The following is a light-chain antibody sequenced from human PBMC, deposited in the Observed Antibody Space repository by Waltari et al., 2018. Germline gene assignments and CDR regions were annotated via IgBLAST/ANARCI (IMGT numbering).Light chain of an antibody. CDR2: GNS. J-gene: IGLJ3*02. Sequence: QSVLTQPPSVSGAPGQRVTISCTGSSSNIGAGYDVHWSQPPPGTAPKLLIYGNSNRPSGVPDRFSGSKSGTSASLAITGLQAEDEADYYCQSYDSSLSGSWVFGGGTKLTVL. CDR1: SSNIGAGYD. V-gene: IGLV1-40*01. CDR3: QSYDSSLSGSWV.